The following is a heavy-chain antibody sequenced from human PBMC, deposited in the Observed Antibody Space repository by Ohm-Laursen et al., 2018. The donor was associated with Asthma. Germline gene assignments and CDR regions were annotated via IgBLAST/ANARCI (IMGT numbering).Heavy chain of an antibody. CDR1: GYKFSSYG. D-gene: IGHD2-2*01. CDR3: ARDPPPSCSSSINCYFIDY. J-gene: IGHJ4*02. Sequence: ATVKISCKAAGYKFSSYGISWVRQAPGQGLEWMGWISAYDGNTKYAQKFQGRVTMTTDTSTSTAYMELRSLRSDDTAVYYCARDPPPSCSSSINCYFIDYWGQGTLVTVSS. CDR2: ISAYDGNT. V-gene: IGHV1-18*04.